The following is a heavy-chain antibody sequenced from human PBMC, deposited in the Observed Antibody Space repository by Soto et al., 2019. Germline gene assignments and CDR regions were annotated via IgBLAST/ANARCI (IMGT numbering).Heavy chain of an antibody. V-gene: IGHV3-23*01. D-gene: IGHD3-22*01. CDR3: AKVGSYYEQFDHWYFDL. CDR1: GFTFSSYA. Sequence: EVQLLESGGGLVQPGGSLRLSCAASGFTFSSYAMTWVRQAPGKGLEWVSAITRSGDYTQYADSVKGRFTISRDNSKNTLYLQMISLRDVDTAVYYCAKVGSYYEQFDHWYFDLWGRGTLVTVSS. CDR2: ITRSGDYT. J-gene: IGHJ2*01.